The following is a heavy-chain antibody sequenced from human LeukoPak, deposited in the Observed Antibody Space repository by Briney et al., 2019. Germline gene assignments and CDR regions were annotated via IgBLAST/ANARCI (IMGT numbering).Heavy chain of an antibody. V-gene: IGHV3-30*02. J-gene: IGHJ4*02. CDR1: GFTFSSYG. Sequence: TGGSLRLSCAASGFTFSSYGMHWVRQAPGKGLEWVAFIRYDGSNKYYADSVKGRFTISRDNSKNTLYLQMNSLRAEDTAVYYCAKDGESPHGNWGQGTLVTVSS. CDR2: IRYDGSNK. CDR3: AKDGESPHGN. D-gene: IGHD3-10*01.